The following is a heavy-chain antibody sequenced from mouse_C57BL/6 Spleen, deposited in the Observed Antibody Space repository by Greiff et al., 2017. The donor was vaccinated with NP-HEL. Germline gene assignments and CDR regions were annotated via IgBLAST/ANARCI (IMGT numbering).Heavy chain of an antibody. J-gene: IGHJ3*01. Sequence: EVKLMESGGGLVKPGGSLKLSCAASGFTFSDYGMHWVRQAPEKGLEWVAYISSGSSTIYYADTVKGRFTISRDNAKNTLFLQMTRLRSEDTAMYYCARWDYASFAYWGQGTLVTVSA. CDR2: ISSGSSTI. D-gene: IGHD1-1*01. CDR1: GFTFSDYG. CDR3: ARWDYASFAY. V-gene: IGHV5-17*01.